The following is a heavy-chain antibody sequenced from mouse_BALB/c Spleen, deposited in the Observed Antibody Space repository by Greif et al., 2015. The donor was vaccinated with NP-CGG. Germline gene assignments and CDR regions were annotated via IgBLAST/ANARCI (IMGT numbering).Heavy chain of an antibody. CDR3: ARGRGLYGNYEYAMDY. Sequence: QVQLKDSGAELVRPGASVKLSCKASGYTFTSCWMNWVKQRPEQGLEWIGRIDPYDSETHYNQKFKDKAILTVDKSSSTAYMQLSSLTSEDSAVYYCARGRGLYGNYEYAMDYWGQGTSVTVSS. CDR2: IDPYDSET. V-gene: IGHV1-52*01. D-gene: IGHD2-1*01. J-gene: IGHJ4*01. CDR1: GYTFTSCW.